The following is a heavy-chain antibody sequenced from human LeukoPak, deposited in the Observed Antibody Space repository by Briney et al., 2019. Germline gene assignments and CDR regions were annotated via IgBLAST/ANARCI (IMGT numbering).Heavy chain of an antibody. CDR3: ARNSLRCLECNDY. Sequence: SETLSLTCAVYGGSFSGYYWSWIRQPPGKGLEWIGEINHSGSTNYNPSLKSRVTISVDTSKNQFSLKLSSVTAADTAVYYCARNSLRCLECNDYWGQGTLVTVSS. CDR2: INHSGST. D-gene: IGHD3-3*01. CDR1: GGSFSGYY. J-gene: IGHJ4*02. V-gene: IGHV4-34*01.